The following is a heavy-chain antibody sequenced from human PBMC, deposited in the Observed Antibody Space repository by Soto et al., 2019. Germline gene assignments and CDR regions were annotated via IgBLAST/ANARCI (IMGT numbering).Heavy chain of an antibody. CDR3: ARNSGSGSYCY. D-gene: IGHD3-10*01. CDR1: GGSISSING. CDR2: IYYSGST. Sequence: SETLSLTCAVSGGSISSINGWSWVRQPPGKGLEWIGEIYYSGSTNYNPSLKSRVTISVDTSKNQFSLKLSSVTAADTAVYYCARNSGSGSYCYWGQGTLVTVSS. J-gene: IGHJ4*02. V-gene: IGHV4-4*02.